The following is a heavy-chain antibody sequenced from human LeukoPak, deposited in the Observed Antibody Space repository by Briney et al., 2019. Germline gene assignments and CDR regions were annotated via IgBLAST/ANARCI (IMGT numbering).Heavy chain of an antibody. J-gene: IGHJ4*02. CDR3: AKAIGYCSGGSCYSPFDY. Sequence: GGSLRLSCAASGLTFSSFAMSWVRQSPGKGLEWVSVISGSGGSTYYADSVKGRFTISRDNSKNTLYLQMNSLRAEDTAVYYCAKAIGYCSGGSCYSPFDYWGQGTLVTVSS. CDR1: GLTFSSFA. V-gene: IGHV3-23*01. D-gene: IGHD2-15*01. CDR2: ISGSGGST.